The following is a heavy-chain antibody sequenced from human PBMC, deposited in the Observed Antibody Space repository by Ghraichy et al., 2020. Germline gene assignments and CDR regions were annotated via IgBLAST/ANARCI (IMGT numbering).Heavy chain of an antibody. J-gene: IGHJ5*02. CDR1: GGSISTYY. CDR2: IYYIGST. D-gene: IGHD3-10*01. Sequence: SETLSLTCTVSGGSISTYYWTWIRQPPGKGLEWIGYIYYIGSTNYNPSLNARVTISVDTSKNQFSLRLSSVTAADTAIYYCARRQGSGSNYWFDPWGQGTLVTVSS. CDR3: ARRQGSGSNYWFDP. V-gene: IGHV4-59*08.